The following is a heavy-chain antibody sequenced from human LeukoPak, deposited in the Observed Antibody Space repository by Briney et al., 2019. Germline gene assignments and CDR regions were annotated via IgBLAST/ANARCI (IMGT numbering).Heavy chain of an antibody. CDR1: VYTFTSYG. CDR3: ARESGPVSYFDY. D-gene: IGHD3-10*01. V-gene: IGHV1-18*01. CDR2: ISAYNGNT. J-gene: IGHJ4*02. Sequence: ASVKVSCKASVYTFTSYGISWVLQAPGQGLEWMGWISAYNGNTNYAQKLQGRVTMTTDTSTSTAYMELRSLRSDDTAVYYCARESGPVSYFDYWGQGTLVTVSS.